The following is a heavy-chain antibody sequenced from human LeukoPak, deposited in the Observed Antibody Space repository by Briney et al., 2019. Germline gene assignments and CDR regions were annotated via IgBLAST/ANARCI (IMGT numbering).Heavy chain of an antibody. J-gene: IGHJ4*02. CDR3: AREIYSSSWYLFDY. CDR1: GYTFTGYY. D-gene: IGHD6-13*01. CDR2: INPNSGGT. V-gene: IGHV1-2*02. Sequence: ASVRVSCKASGYTFTGYYMHWVRQAPGQGLEWMGWINPNSGGTNYAQKFQGRVTMTRDTSISTAYMELSRLRSDDTAVYYCAREIYSSSWYLFDYWGQGTLVTVSS.